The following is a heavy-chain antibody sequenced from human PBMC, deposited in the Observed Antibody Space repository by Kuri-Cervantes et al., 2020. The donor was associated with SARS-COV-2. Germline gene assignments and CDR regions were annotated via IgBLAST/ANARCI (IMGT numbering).Heavy chain of an antibody. CDR1: GFTFSSYG. Sequence: LSLTCAASGFTFSSYGMHWVRQAPGKGPEWVAVISYDGSNKYYADSVKGRFTISRDNAKNTLFLQMNSLRAEDTSVYYCARGQYSSGWSYDQYFDYWGQGTLVTVSS. CDR2: ISYDGSNK. V-gene: IGHV3-30*03. D-gene: IGHD6-19*01. J-gene: IGHJ4*02. CDR3: ARGQYSSGWSYDQYFDY.